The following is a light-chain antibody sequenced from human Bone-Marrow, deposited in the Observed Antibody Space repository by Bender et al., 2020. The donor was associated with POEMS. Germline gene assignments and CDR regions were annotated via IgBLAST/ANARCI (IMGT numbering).Light chain of an antibody. CDR1: SSNIGGNA. V-gene: IGLV1-44*01. CDR3: SAWDGILNGWV. CDR2: CND. J-gene: IGLJ3*02. Sequence: QSVLTQPPSASGTPGQRVTISCSGSSSNIGGNAVNWWQQLPRTAPKLLLYCNDQRPAGVPDRFSGSKSGPSASLAISGLQSEEEADYFCSAWDGILNGWVFGGGTELTVL.